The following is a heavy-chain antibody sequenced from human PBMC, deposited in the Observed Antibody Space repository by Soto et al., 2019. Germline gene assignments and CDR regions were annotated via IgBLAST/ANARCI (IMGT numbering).Heavy chain of an antibody. J-gene: IGHJ6*02. CDR1: GFTFSSYS. CDR3: ARDQNDFWSGTPYYYYGMDV. CDR2: ISSSSSYI. D-gene: IGHD3-3*01. Sequence: PGGSLRLSCAASGFTFSSYSMNWVRQAPGKGLEWVSSISSSSSYIYYADSVKGRFTISRDNAKNSLYLQMNSLRAEDTAVYYCARDQNDFWSGTPYYYYGMDVWGQGTTVTVS. V-gene: IGHV3-21*01.